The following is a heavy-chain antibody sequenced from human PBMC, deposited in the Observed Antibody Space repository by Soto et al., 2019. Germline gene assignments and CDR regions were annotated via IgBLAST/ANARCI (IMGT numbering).Heavy chain of an antibody. CDR1: GYTFTGYY. CDR3: AREPGGAVDLSAFDI. CDR2: INPNSGGT. D-gene: IGHD6-19*01. Sequence: QVQLVQSGAEVKKPGASVKVSCKASGYTFTGYYMHWVRQAPGQGLEWMGWINPNSGGTNYAQKFQGRVTMTRDTSINTAYMELSRLRSDDTAVFYCAREPGGAVDLSAFDIWGQGTMVTVSS. V-gene: IGHV1-2*02. J-gene: IGHJ3*02.